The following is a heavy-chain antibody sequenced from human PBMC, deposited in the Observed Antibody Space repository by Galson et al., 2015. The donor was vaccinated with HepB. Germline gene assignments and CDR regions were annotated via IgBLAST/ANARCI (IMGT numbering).Heavy chain of an antibody. CDR3: ARVEVGATTSAFDI. CDR1: GYTFTSYA. CDR2: INAGNGNT. J-gene: IGHJ3*02. D-gene: IGHD1-26*01. Sequence: SVKVSCKASGYTFTSYAMHWVRQAPGQRLEWMGWINAGNGNTKYSQKFQGRVTITRDTSASTAYMELRSLRSDDTAVYYCARVEVGATTSAFDIWGQGTMVTVSS. V-gene: IGHV1-3*01.